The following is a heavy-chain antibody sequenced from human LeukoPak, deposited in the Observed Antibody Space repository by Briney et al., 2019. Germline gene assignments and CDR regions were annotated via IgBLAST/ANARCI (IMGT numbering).Heavy chain of an antibody. CDR3: ARELGLWYYDFWSGYSGGWFDP. V-gene: IGHV1-46*01. CDR2: INPSGGST. D-gene: IGHD3-3*01. J-gene: IGHJ5*02. Sequence: ASVKVSCKASGYTFTSYYMHWVRQAPGQGLEWMGIINPSGGSTSYAQKFQGRVTMTRDTSISTAYMELSRLRSDDTAVYYCARELGLWYYDFWSGYSGGWFDPWGQGTLVTVSS. CDR1: GYTFTSYY.